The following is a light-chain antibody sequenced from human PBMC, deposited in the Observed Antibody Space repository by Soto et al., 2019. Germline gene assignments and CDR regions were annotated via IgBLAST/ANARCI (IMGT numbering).Light chain of an antibody. V-gene: IGKV3-11*01. Sequence: TQSPATLSYSPGERATLSCRASQSVSTYLAWYQQKPGQAPMLLIYDASKRAPGLPARCSGSGSGTELTLTISSIVHADFAVSYCRQRCNWYSEAFGGGTKVDIK. CDR1: QSVSTY. J-gene: IGKJ4*01. CDR2: DAS. CDR3: RQRCNWYSEA.